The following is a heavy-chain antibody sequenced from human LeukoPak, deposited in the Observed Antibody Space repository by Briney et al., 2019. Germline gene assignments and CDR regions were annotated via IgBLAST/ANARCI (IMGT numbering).Heavy chain of an antibody. CDR2: ISSSSSYI. V-gene: IGHV3-21*01. CDR1: GFTFSSYS. Sequence: PGGSLRPSCAASGFTFSSYSMNWVRQAPGKGLEWVSSISSSSSYIYYADSVKGRFTISRDNAKNSLYLQMNSLRAEDTALYYCARDLSSGWYYFDYWGQGNLVTVSS. D-gene: IGHD6-19*01. J-gene: IGHJ4*02. CDR3: ARDLSSGWYYFDY.